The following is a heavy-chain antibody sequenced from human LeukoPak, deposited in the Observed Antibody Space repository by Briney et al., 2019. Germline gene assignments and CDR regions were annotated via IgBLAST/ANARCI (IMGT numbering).Heavy chain of an antibody. D-gene: IGHD6-6*01. CDR3: ARDKGTSYLSFLDY. J-gene: IGHJ4*02. CDR2: ISYDGSNE. CDR1: GFTFSSYV. V-gene: IGHV3-30*04. Sequence: GGSLRLSCAASGFTFSSYVMHWVRQAPGKGLEWVAIISYDGSNEYYADSVKGRFTISRDNSKNTLYLQMNSLRAADAAVYYCARDKGTSYLSFLDYWGQGTLVTVSS.